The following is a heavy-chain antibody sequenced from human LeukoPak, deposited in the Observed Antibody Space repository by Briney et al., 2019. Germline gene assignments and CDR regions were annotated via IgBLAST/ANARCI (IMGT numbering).Heavy chain of an antibody. J-gene: IGHJ3*02. D-gene: IGHD3-22*01. CDR3: ARLPGYDSSGYYGASDI. CDR1: GGSFSGYY. V-gene: IGHV4-34*01. CDR2: INHSGST. Sequence: PSETLSLTCAVYGGSFSGYYWSWIRQPPGKGLEWIGEINHSGSTNYNPSLKSRVTISVDTSKNQFSLKLSSVTAADTAVYYCARLPGYDSSGYYGASDIWGQGTMVTVSS.